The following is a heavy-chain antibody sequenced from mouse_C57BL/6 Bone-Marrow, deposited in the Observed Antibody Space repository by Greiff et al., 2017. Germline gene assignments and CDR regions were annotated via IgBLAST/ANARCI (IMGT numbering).Heavy chain of an antibody. CDR2: IDPSDSYT. CDR1: GYTFTSYW. D-gene: IGHD1-1*01. CDR3: ATLITTVVANWYFDV. Sequence: QVQLQQPGAELVMPGASVKLSCKASGYTFTSYWMHWVKQRPGQGLEWIGDIDPSDSYTNYNQKFKGKSTLTVDKSSSTAYMQLSSLTSEDSAVYYCATLITTVVANWYFDVWGTETTVTVSS. V-gene: IGHV1-69*01. J-gene: IGHJ1*03.